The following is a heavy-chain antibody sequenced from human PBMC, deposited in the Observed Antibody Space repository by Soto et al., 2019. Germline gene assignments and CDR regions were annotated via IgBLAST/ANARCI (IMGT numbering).Heavy chain of an antibody. Sequence: GASVKVSCKASGYTFTGYAMHWVRQAPGQRLEWMGWINAGNGNTKYSQKFQGRVTITRDTSASTAYMELSSLRSEDTAVYYCARAPITMVRGVITGYGMDVWGQGTTVTVSS. D-gene: IGHD3-10*01. J-gene: IGHJ6*02. V-gene: IGHV1-3*01. CDR3: ARAPITMVRGVITGYGMDV. CDR1: GYTFTGYA. CDR2: INAGNGNT.